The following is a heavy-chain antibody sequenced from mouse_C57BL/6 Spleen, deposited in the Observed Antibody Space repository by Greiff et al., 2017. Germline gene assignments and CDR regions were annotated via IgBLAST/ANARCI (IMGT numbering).Heavy chain of an antibody. CDR1: GFNIKDYY. V-gene: IGHV14-2*01. J-gene: IGHJ2*01. CDR3: HGSSYSYYFDY. D-gene: IGHD1-1*01. Sequence: EVQLQQSGAELVKPGASVTLSCTASGFNIKDYYMHWVKQRTEQGLEWIGRIDPEDGETKYAPKFQGTATITADTSSNTAYRQLSSLTSEDTAVYDCHGSSYSYYFDYWGQGTTLTVSS. CDR2: IDPEDGET.